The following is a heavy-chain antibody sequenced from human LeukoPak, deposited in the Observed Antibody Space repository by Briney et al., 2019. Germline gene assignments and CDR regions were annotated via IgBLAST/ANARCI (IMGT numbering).Heavy chain of an antibody. CDR2: IYYSGST. CDR3: ASSKRDYYDSSGNFDY. D-gene: IGHD3-22*01. J-gene: IGHJ4*02. V-gene: IGHV4-59*08. CDR1: GGSISSYY. Sequence: SETLSLTCTVSGGSISSYYWSWIRQPPGKGLEWIGYIYYSGSTNYNPSLKSRVTISVDTSKNQFSLKLSSVTAADTAVYYCASSKRDYYDSSGNFDYWGQGTLVTVSS.